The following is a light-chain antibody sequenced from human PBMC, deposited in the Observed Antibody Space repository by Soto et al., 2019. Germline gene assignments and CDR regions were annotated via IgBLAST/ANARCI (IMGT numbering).Light chain of an antibody. J-gene: IGLJ1*01. CDR3: SSYTSSSTYV. V-gene: IGLV2-14*01. CDR2: DVS. Sequence: QSALTQPASVSGSPGQSIAISCTGTSSDVGGYNYVSWYQQHPGKAPKLMVYDVSNRPSGVSNRFSGSKSGNTDSLTISGIQAEDEADYYCSSYTSSSTYVFGTGTKLTVL. CDR1: SSDVGGYNY.